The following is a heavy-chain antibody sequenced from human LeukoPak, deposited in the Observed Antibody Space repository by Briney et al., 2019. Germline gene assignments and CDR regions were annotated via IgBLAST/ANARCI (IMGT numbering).Heavy chain of an antibody. Sequence: GASVKVSCKASGYTFTSYEINWVRQATGQGLEWMGWMNPNSGNTGYAQKFQGRVTMTRNTSISTAYMELSSLRSEDTAVYYCARADYDFWSGPSYFMDVWGKGTTVTVSS. V-gene: IGHV1-8*01. CDR3: ARADYDFWSGPSYFMDV. D-gene: IGHD3-3*01. CDR1: GYTFTSYE. CDR2: MNPNSGNT. J-gene: IGHJ6*03.